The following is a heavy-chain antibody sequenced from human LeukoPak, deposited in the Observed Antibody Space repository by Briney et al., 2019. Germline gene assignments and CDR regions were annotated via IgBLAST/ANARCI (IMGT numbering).Heavy chain of an antibody. J-gene: IGHJ4*02. V-gene: IGHV3-48*02. CDR2: IRSSGSPI. CDR1: GFTFSSYS. Sequence: GGSLRLSCAASGFTFSSYSMNWVRQAPGKGLEWVSYIRSSGSPIYYADSVRGRFTISRDNAKNSLYLQMNSLRDEDTAVYYCVRAPVALDFWGQGTPVTVSS. CDR3: VRAPVALDF.